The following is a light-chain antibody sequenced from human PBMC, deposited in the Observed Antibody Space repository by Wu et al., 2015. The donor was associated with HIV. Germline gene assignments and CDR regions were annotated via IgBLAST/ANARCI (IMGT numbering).Light chain of an antibody. CDR3: QQRDDWPLT. CDR2: DVF. CDR1: QSVSSN. V-gene: IGKV3-11*01. Sequence: EIVMTQSPATLSVSPGERATLSCRASQSVSSNLAWYQQRLGQPPRLLIYDVFNRATGIPVRFSGSGSATDFHLTISSLEPEDSAVYYCQQRDDWPLTFGGGTRVEIK. J-gene: IGKJ4*01.